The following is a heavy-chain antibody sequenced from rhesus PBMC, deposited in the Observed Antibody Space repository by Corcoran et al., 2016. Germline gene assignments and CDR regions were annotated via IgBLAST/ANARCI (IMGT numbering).Heavy chain of an antibody. CDR2: ITYSGST. CDR1: GGSISSGYYY. V-gene: IGHV4-122*02. CDR3: ASLAAAGY. J-gene: IGHJ4*01. Sequence: QVQLQESGPGLVKPSETLSLTCAVSGGSISSGYYYWSWIRQPPGKGLELVVYITYSGSTGDSPTLKSRVTISRDTSKNQFSLKLSSVTAADTAVYYCASLAAAGYWGQGVLVTVSS. D-gene: IGHD6-25*01.